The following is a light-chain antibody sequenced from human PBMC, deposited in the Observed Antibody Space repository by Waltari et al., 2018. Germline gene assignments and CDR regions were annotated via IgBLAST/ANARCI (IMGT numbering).Light chain of an antibody. Sequence: EIVLTQSPGTLSLSPGERATLSCRASQSVGGTLAWYQQKPGQAPRLLLYGASIRAPGTPDRFSGTGSGTDFSLTISSLEPEDFAVYYCQHYVRLPATFGQGTKVEIK. CDR1: QSVGGT. J-gene: IGKJ1*01. V-gene: IGKV3-20*01. CDR2: GAS. CDR3: QHYVRLPAT.